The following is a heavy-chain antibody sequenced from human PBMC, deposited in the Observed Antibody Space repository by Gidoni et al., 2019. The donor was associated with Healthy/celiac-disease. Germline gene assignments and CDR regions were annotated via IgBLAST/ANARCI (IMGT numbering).Heavy chain of an antibody. D-gene: IGHD2-2*02. CDR2: ISSSSSYI. J-gene: IGHJ6*03. Sequence: EVQLVESGGGLVKPGGSLRLSCAASGFTFSSYRMNWVRQAPGKGLEWVSSISSSSSYIYYADSVKGRFTISRDNAKNSLYLQMNSLRAEDTAVYYCARGYCSSTSCYTSYSNYPYYYYYMDVWGKGTTVTVSS. V-gene: IGHV3-21*01. CDR3: ARGYCSSTSCYTSYSNYPYYYYYMDV. CDR1: GFTFSSYR.